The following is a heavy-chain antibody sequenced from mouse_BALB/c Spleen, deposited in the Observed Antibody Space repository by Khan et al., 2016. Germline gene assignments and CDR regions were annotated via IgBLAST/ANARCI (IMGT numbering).Heavy chain of an antibody. Sequence: QIQLVQSGPELKKPGETVKISCKASGYTFTDYSMHWVKQAPGKGLKWMGWINTETGEPTYADDFKGRFAFSLETSASTAYLQINNLKNEDTATYCCARSVTTVVANNWGQGTTLTVSS. V-gene: IGHV9-2-1*01. J-gene: IGHJ2*01. D-gene: IGHD1-1*01. CDR3: ARSVTTVVANN. CDR2: INTETGEP. CDR1: GYTFTDYS.